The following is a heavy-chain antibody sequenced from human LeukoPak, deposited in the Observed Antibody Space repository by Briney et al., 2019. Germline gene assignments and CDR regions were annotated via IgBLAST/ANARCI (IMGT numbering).Heavy chain of an antibody. V-gene: IGHV3-21*04. CDR3: ARGYCSGGSCYLEKYYFDY. J-gene: IGHJ4*02. Sequence: KPGGSLRLSCAASGFTFSSYSMNWVRQAPGKGLEWVSSISSSGSTIYYADSVKGRFTISRDNAKNSLYLQMNSLRAEDTAVYYCARGYCSGGSCYLEKYYFDYWGQGTLVTVSS. CDR2: ISSSGSTI. D-gene: IGHD2-15*01. CDR1: GFTFSSYS.